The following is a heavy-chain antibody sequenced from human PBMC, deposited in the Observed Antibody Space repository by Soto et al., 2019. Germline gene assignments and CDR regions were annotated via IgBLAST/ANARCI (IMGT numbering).Heavy chain of an antibody. V-gene: IGHV3-9*01. J-gene: IGHJ4*02. CDR1: GFTFDDYA. CDR2: ISWNSGSI. CDR3: AKDMEYSYAKATLDY. D-gene: IGHD5-18*01. Sequence: EVQLVESGGGLVQPGRSLRLSCAASGFTFDDYAMHWVRQAPGKGLEWVSGISWNSGSIGYADSVKGRFTISRDNAKNSLYLQMNSLRAEDTALYYCAKDMEYSYAKATLDYWGQGTLVTVSS.